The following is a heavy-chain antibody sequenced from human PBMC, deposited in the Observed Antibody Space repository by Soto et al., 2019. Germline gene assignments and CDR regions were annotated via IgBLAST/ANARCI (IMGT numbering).Heavy chain of an antibody. Sequence: SETLSLTCTVSGGSISSGDYYWSWIRQPPGKGLEWIGYIYYSGSTNYNPSLKSRVTISVDTSKNQFSLKLSSVTAADTAVYYCARVRDGYNYYDYWGQGNLVTVSS. CDR3: ARVRDGYNYYDY. CDR2: IYYSGST. J-gene: IGHJ4*02. V-gene: IGHV4-61*08. D-gene: IGHD5-12*01. CDR1: GGSISSGDYY.